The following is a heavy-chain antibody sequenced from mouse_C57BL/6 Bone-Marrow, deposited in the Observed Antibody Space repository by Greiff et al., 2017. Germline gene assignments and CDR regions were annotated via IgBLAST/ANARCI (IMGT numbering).Heavy chain of an antibody. CDR1: GFSLTSYG. CDR2: LWRGGST. V-gene: IGHV2-5*01. CDR3: AKKDDWDGISFAY. Sequence: QVQLQQSGPGLVQPSQSLSITCTVSGFSLTSYGVHWVRQSPGKGLEWLGVLWRGGSTDYNAAFMSRLSITKDNSKSQVFFKMNSLQADDTAIYYCAKKDDWDGISFAYWGQGTLVTVSA. J-gene: IGHJ3*01. D-gene: IGHD4-1*01.